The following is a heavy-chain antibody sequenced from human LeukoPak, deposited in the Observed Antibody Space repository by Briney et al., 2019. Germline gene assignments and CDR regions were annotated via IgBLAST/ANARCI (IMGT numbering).Heavy chain of an antibody. Sequence: GGSLTLSCAASGFTFSSYAMNWVRQAPGKGLEWVSTISGSGGSTYYADSVKGRFTISRDNSKNTLYLQMNSLRAEDTAVFYCAKGSGYGGFDAFDIWGQGTMVTVSS. V-gene: IGHV3-23*01. J-gene: IGHJ3*02. CDR2: ISGSGGST. D-gene: IGHD5-12*01. CDR3: AKGSGYGGFDAFDI. CDR1: GFTFSSYA.